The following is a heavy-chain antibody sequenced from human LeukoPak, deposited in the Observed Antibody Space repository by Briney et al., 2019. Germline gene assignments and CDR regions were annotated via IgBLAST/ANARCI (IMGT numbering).Heavy chain of an antibody. Sequence: PSETLSLTCAVYGGSFNGYYWSWIRQPPGKGLEWIGEINHSGSTNYNPSLKSRVTISVDTSKNQFSLKLSSVTAADTAVYYCARQDADYWGQGTLVTVSS. D-gene: IGHD2-15*01. CDR2: INHSGST. CDR3: ARQDADY. CDR1: GGSFNGYY. V-gene: IGHV4-34*01. J-gene: IGHJ4*02.